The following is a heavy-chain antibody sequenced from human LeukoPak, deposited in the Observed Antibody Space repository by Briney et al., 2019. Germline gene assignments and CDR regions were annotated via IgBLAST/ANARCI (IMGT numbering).Heavy chain of an antibody. D-gene: IGHD3-9*01. J-gene: IGHJ6*03. CDR1: GFTFSNAW. CDR3: TTVDWYRYYYYYMDV. CDR2: IKSKTDGGTT. V-gene: IGHV3-15*01. Sequence: GGSLRLSCAASGFTFSNAWMSWVRQAPGKGLEWVGRIKSKTDGGTTDYAAPVKGRFTISRDDSKNTLYLQMNSLKTEDTAVYYCTTVDWYRYYYYYMDVWGKGTTVTVSS.